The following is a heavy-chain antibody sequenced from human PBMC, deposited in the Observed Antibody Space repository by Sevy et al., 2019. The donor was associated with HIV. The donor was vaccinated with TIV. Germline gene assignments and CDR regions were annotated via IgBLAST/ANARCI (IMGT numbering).Heavy chain of an antibody. CDR3: ARDALDIVATIRSWIFDY. Sequence: ASVKVSCKASGYTFTSYYMHWVRQAPGQGLEWIGIINPSGGSTSYAQKFQGRVTMTRDTSTSTVYMELSSLRSEDTAVYYCARDALDIVATIRSWIFDYWGQGTLVTVSS. CDR1: GYTFTSYY. D-gene: IGHD5-12*01. CDR2: INPSGGST. V-gene: IGHV1-46*01. J-gene: IGHJ4*02.